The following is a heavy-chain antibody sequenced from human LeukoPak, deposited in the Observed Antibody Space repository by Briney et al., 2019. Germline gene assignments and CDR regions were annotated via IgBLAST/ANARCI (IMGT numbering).Heavy chain of an antibody. D-gene: IGHD2-21*01. CDR3: AKIRYGGDSGLDY. Sequence: GGSLRLSCAASGFTFSSYAMNWVRQAPGKGLEWVSLIGGSGGITYYADSVKGRFTISRDNSKNTLYLQMNSLRAVDTAVYYCAKIRYGGDSGLDYWGQGTLVTVSS. V-gene: IGHV3-23*01. CDR1: GFTFSSYA. CDR2: IGGSGGIT. J-gene: IGHJ4*02.